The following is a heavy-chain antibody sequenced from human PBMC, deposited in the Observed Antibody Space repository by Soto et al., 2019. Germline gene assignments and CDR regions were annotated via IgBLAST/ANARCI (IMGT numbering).Heavy chain of an antibody. J-gene: IGHJ4*02. CDR1: GGTFSSYA. CDR2: IIPIFGTA. Sequence: SVKVSCKASGGTFSSYAISWVRQAPGQGLEWMGGIIPIFGTANYAQKFQGRVTITADESTSTAYMELSSLRSEDTAVYYCARGEVYYYDSSGYYRPFDYWGQGTLVTVSS. CDR3: ARGEVYYYDSSGYYRPFDY. V-gene: IGHV1-69*13. D-gene: IGHD3-22*01.